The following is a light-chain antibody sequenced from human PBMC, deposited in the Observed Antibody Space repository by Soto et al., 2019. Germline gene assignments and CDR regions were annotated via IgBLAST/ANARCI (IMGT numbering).Light chain of an antibody. Sequence: DIQMTQSPSTLSASVGDRVTITCRASRSISNWLAWYQQRPGIAPKLLIFDASILQSGVPSRFSGSGSGTELTLSISRLQTDDFATYYCQQYGSVSPITFGGGTKVEI. V-gene: IGKV1-5*01. CDR2: DAS. J-gene: IGKJ4*01. CDR3: QQYGSVSPIT. CDR1: RSISNW.